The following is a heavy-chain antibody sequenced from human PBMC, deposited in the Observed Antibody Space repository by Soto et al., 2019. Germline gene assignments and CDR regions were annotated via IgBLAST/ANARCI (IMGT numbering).Heavy chain of an antibody. Sequence: ASVKVSCQASGYTFTRHGMPSVRLALGRGHEWMGWIHPGNGNTKYSQKFHGRVTIERDTSASTAYMELSSLRSEDTALYYCARGCYFDSSNSLAYWGLGVLPTVSS. V-gene: IGHV1-3*01. D-gene: IGHD3-22*01. CDR2: IHPGNGNT. CDR1: GYTFTRHG. CDR3: ARGCYFDSSNSLAY. J-gene: IGHJ4*02.